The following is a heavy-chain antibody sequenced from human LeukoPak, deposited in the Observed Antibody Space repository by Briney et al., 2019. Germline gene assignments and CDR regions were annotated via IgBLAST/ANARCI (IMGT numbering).Heavy chain of an antibody. V-gene: IGHV3-23*01. J-gene: IGHJ4*02. CDR3: AKEAVEYFDY. Sequence: GGSLRLSCAASGFTFSNSAMSWVRQAPGKGREWVSAITGSGGGTYSADSVKGRFTISRDNSKNTLDLQVNSLRAEDTAVYYCAKEAVEYFDYWGQGTLVTVSS. CDR1: GFTFSNSA. CDR2: ITGSGGGT.